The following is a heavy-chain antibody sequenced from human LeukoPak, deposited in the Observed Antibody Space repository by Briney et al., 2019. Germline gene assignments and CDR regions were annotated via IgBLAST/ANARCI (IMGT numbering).Heavy chain of an antibody. Sequence: SETLSLTCTVSGGSISSYYWSWIRQPPGKGLEWIGYIYYSGSTNYNPSLKSRVTISVDTSKNQFSLKLSSVTAADTAVYYCARRRRFLDLDYWGQGTLVTVSS. V-gene: IGHV4-59*01. D-gene: IGHD3-3*01. J-gene: IGHJ4*02. CDR3: ARRRRFLDLDY. CDR2: IYYSGST. CDR1: GGSISSYY.